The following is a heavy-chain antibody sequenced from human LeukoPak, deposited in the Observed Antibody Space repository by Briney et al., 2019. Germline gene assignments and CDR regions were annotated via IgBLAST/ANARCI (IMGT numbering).Heavy chain of an antibody. V-gene: IGHV4-34*01. CDR3: ARDGVYYYYYYGMDV. Sequence: PSETLSLTGAVYGGSFSGYYWSWIRQPPGKGLEWIGEINHSGSTNYNPSLKSRVTISVDTSKNQFSLKLSSVTAADTAVYYCARDGVYYYYYYGMDVWGKGTTVTVSS. CDR1: GGSFSGYY. D-gene: IGHD3-16*01. CDR2: INHSGST. J-gene: IGHJ6*04.